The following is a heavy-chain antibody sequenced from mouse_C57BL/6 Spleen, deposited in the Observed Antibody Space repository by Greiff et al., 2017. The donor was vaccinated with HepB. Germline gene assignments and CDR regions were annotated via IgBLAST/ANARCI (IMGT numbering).Heavy chain of an antibody. Sequence: EVMLVESGGGLVKPGGSLKLSCAASGFTFSSYAMSWVRQTPEKRLEWVATISEGGSYTYYPDNVKGRFTISRDNAKNNLYLQMSHLKSEDTAMYYCARDRWDYAMDYWGQGTSVTVSS. V-gene: IGHV5-4*01. CDR2: ISEGGSYT. CDR3: ARDRWDYAMDY. CDR1: GFTFSSYA. J-gene: IGHJ4*01. D-gene: IGHD2-3*01.